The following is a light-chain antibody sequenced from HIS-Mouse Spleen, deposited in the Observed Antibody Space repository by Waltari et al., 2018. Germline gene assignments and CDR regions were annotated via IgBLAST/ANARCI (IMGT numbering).Light chain of an antibody. CDR2: EDN. CDR3: QSYDSSNLV. J-gene: IGLJ3*02. V-gene: IGLV6-57*04. CDR1: SGSIASNY. Sequence: NFMLTQPHPVSESPGKTVTTSCTRSSGSIASNYVQWYQQHPGRAPTTVIYEDNQRPSGVPDRFSGSIDSSSNSASLTISGLKTEDEADYYCQSYDSSNLVFGGGTKLTVL.